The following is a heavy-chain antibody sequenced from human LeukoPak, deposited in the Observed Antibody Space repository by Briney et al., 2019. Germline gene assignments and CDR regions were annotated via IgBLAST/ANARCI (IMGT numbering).Heavy chain of an antibody. CDR1: GFTFSSYS. Sequence: KAGGSLRLSCAASGFTFSSYSMNWVRQAPGKGLEWVSSISSSSSYIYYADSVKGRSTISRDNAKNSLYLQMNSLRAEDTAVYYCARVGSGWYVDYWGQGTLVTVSS. CDR3: ARVGSGWYVDY. CDR2: ISSSSSYI. D-gene: IGHD6-19*01. V-gene: IGHV3-21*01. J-gene: IGHJ4*02.